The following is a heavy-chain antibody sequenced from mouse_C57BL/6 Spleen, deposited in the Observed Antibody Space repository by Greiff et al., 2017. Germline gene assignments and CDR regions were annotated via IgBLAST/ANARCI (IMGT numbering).Heavy chain of an antibody. V-gene: IGHV1-72*01. D-gene: IGHD1-1*01. Sequence: FQLQQPGAELVKPGASVKLSCKASGYTFTSYGMHWVKQRPGRGLEWIGRLAPNSGGTKYNEKFKSKATLTVDKPSSTAYMQLSSLTSEDSAVYYCARTYYGNAMDDWGQGTSVTVSS. CDR2: LAPNSGGT. J-gene: IGHJ4*01. CDR3: ARTYYGNAMDD. CDR1: GYTFTSYG.